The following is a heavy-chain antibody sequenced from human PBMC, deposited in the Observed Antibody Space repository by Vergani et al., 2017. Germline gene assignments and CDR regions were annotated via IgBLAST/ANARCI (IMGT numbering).Heavy chain of an antibody. CDR2: ISAYNGNT. D-gene: IGHD3-22*01. J-gene: IGHJ4*02. V-gene: IGHV1-18*01. Sequence: QVQLVQSGAEVKKPGSSVKVSCKASGGTFSSYAISWVRQAPGQGLEWMGWISAYNGNTNYAQKLQGRVTMTTDTSTSTAYMELRSLRSDDTAVYYCARDYYDSSGYSADFDYWGQGTLVTVSS. CDR3: ARDYYDSSGYSADFDY. CDR1: GGTFSSYA.